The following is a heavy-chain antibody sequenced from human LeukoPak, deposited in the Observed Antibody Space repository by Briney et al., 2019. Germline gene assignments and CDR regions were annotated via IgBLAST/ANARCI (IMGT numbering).Heavy chain of an antibody. D-gene: IGHD3-10*01. CDR2: IYYSGST. CDR3: ARGLRTYYGSGIYLDY. J-gene: IGHJ4*02. CDR1: GGSISSYY. V-gene: IGHV4-59*12. Sequence: PSETLSLTCTVSGGSISSYYWSWIRQPPGKGLEWIGYIYYSGSTNYNPSLKSRVTISVDTSKNQFSLKLSSVTAADTAVYYCARGLRTYYGSGIYLDYWGQGTLVTVSS.